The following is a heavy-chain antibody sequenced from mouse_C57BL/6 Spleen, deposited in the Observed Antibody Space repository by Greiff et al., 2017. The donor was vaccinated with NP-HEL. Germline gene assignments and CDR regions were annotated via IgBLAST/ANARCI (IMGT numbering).Heavy chain of an antibody. J-gene: IGHJ2*01. CDR2: IRLKSDNYAT. CDR3: TAPSYYSNYVY. D-gene: IGHD2-5*01. Sequence: EVHLVESGGGLVQPGGSMKLSCVASGFTFSNYWMNWVRQSPEKGLEWVAQIRLKSDNYATHYAESVKGRFTISRDDSKSSVYLQMNNLRAEDTGIYYCTAPSYYSNYVYWGQGTTLTVSS. CDR1: GFTFSNYW. V-gene: IGHV6-3*01.